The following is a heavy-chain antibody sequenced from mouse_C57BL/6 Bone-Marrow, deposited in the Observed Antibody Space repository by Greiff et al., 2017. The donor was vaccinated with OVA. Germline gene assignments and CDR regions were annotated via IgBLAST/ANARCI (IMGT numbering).Heavy chain of an antibody. V-gene: IGHV1-81*01. Sequence: QVQLQQSGAELARPGASVKLSCKASGYTFTSYGISWVKQRTGQGLEWIGEIYPRSGNTYYNEKFKGKATLTADKSSSTAYMELRSLTSEDSAVYFCARTGGRYGYDYAMDYWGQGTSVTVSS. CDR3: ARTGGRYGYDYAMDY. D-gene: IGHD2-2*01. CDR2: IYPRSGNT. J-gene: IGHJ4*01. CDR1: GYTFTSYG.